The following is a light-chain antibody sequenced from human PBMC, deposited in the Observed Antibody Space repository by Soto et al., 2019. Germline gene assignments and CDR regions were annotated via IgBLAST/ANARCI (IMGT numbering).Light chain of an antibody. V-gene: IGKV3-15*01. Sequence: EIVLTQSPATLSVSPGEGATLSCRASQNIGINLAWYQQKAGQAPSLLIYGVSTRASGFPPRFSGSGSWTHFTLNIISLQSEDFAIYYCQHYDNWPFSFGPGTTVDFK. CDR1: QNIGIN. CDR2: GVS. CDR3: QHYDNWPFS. J-gene: IGKJ3*01.